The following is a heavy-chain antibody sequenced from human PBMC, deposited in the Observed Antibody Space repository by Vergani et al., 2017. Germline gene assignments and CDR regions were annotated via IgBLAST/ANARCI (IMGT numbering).Heavy chain of an antibody. J-gene: IGHJ4*02. D-gene: IGHD1-26*01. CDR1: GGSISSSTYY. CDR3: ARSEWELARFDY. V-gene: IGHV4-39*01. CDR2: IYYSGSA. Sequence: QLQLQESGPGLVKPSETLSVTCTVSGGSISSSTYYWGWIRQPPGKGLEWIGSIYYSGSAHYNPSLKSRVTISVETSKNQFSLKLSSVTAADTAVYYCARSEWELARFDYWGQGALVTVSS.